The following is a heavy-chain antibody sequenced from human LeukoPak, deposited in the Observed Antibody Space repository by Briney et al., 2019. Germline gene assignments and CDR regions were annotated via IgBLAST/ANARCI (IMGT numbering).Heavy chain of an antibody. V-gene: IGHV4-61*02. D-gene: IGHD4-17*01. CDR2: IYTSGST. CDR1: GGSISSGSYY. CDR3: ARSYGDYGITFDY. Sequence: SQTLSLTCTVSGGSISSGSYYWSWIRQPAGKGLEWIGRIYTSGSTNYNPSLKSRVTISVDTSKNQFSLKLSSVTAADTAVYYCARSYGDYGITFDYWGQGTLVTVSS. J-gene: IGHJ4*02.